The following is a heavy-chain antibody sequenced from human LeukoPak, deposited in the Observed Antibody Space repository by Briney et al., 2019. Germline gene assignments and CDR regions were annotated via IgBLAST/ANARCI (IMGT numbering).Heavy chain of an antibody. V-gene: IGHV3-23*01. CDR1: GFTFGSFA. CDR2: IFGSGVSP. J-gene: IGHJ4*02. CDR3: GKTTAGYSSGQKPAWPVDY. Sequence: GGSLRLSCEASGFTFGSFAMYWVRQAPGKGLDWIASIFGSGVSPHYADSVKGRFTISRDNSKNTVYLQINSLRAEDTAVYYCGKTTAGYSSGQKPAWPVDYWGQGTLVTVSS. D-gene: IGHD5-18*01.